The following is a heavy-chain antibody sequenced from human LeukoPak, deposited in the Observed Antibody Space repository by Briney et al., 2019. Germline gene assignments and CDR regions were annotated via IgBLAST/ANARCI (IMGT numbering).Heavy chain of an antibody. CDR3: ARVGSI. J-gene: IGHJ3*02. CDR2: IYYSGST. CDR1: GYTISSGYQ. V-gene: IGHV4-38-2*02. Sequence: SETLSLTCIISGYTISSGYQWGWISQPPGNGLEWIGNIYYSGSTYYNPSLKGRLTMSVDRSNNLFSLNLNSVTAADTAVYYCARVGSIWGQGTMVTVSS. D-gene: IGHD3-10*01.